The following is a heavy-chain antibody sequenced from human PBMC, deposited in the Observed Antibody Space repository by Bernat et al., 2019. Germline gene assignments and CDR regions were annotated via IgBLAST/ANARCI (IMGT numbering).Heavy chain of an antibody. CDR3: ARDEQQLGYLDYYYGMDV. V-gene: IGHV3-21*01. J-gene: IGHJ6*02. D-gene: IGHD6-13*01. CDR2: ISSSSSYI. Sequence: EVQLVESGGGLVKPGGSLRLSCASSGFTFSSYSMNWVRQAPGKGLEWVSSISSSSSYIYYADSVKGRFTISRDNAKNSLYLQMNSLRAEDTAVYYCARDEQQLGYLDYYYGMDVWGQGTTVTVSS. CDR1: GFTFSSYS.